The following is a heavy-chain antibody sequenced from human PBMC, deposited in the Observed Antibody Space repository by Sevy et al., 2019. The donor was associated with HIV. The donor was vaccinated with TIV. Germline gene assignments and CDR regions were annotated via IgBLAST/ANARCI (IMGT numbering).Heavy chain of an antibody. CDR3: ARWHVRQAQWQTGGMDV. D-gene: IGHD6-19*01. CDR2: ISSSSSYI. V-gene: IGHV3-21*01. Sequence: GGSLRLSCAASGFTFSSYSMNWVRQAPGKGLEWVSSISSSSSYIYYADSVKGRFTISRDNAKNSLYLQMNSLRAEDTAVYYCARWHVRQAQWQTGGMDVWGQGTTVTVSS. J-gene: IGHJ6*02. CDR1: GFTFSSYS.